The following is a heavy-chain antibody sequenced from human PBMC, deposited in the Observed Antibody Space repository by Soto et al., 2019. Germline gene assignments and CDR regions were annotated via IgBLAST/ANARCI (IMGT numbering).Heavy chain of an antibody. D-gene: IGHD4-17*01. J-gene: IGHJ2*01. CDR1: GGTFSSYT. V-gene: IGHV1-69*08. Sequence: QVQLVQSGAEVKKPGSSVKVSCKASGGTFSSYTISWVRQAPGQGREWMGRIIPILGIANYAQKFQGRVTMTADKSTSTAYMELSSLRSKDTAVYYCARDVGATVTYRYFDLWGRGTLVTVSS. CDR2: IIPILGIA. CDR3: ARDVGATVTYRYFDL.